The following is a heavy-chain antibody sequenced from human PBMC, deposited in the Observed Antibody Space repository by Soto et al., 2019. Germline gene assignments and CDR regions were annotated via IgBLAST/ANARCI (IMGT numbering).Heavy chain of an antibody. D-gene: IGHD6-13*01. CDR3: ARPLEQHQLGFGIDV. J-gene: IGHJ6*01. V-gene: IGHV3-33*01. Sequence: QVQLVQSGGGVVQPGGSLRLSCAASGFTFSSYGMHWVRQAPGKGLEWVAVIWYDGSKIYYADSVKGRFTISRDNSKSTLYLQRNSLRDEDMAVYYCARPLEQHQLGFGIDVWGQGSPVTVSS. CDR1: GFTFSSYG. CDR2: IWYDGSKI.